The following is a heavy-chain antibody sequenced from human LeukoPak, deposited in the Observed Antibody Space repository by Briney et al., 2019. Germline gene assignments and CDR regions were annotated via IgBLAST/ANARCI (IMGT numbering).Heavy chain of an antibody. CDR3: ARVSHYDSSGYSDY. CDR2: IIPILGIA. D-gene: IGHD3-22*01. Sequence: SVKVSCKASGGTFSSYAISWVRQSPGQGLEWMGRIIPILGIANYAQKFQGRVTITADKSTSTAYMELSSLRSEDTAVYYCARVSHYDSSGYSDYWGQGTLVTVSS. V-gene: IGHV1-69*04. CDR1: GGTFSSYA. J-gene: IGHJ4*02.